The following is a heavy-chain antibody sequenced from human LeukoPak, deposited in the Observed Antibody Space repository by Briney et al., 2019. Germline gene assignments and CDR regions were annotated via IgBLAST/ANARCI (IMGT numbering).Heavy chain of an antibody. V-gene: IGHV4-39*07. Sequence: PSETLSLTCTVSGDSISSSSFFWGWIRQPPGKGLEWIGEINHSGSTNYNPSLKSRVTISVDTSKNQFSLKLSSVTAADTAVYYCARRITMVRGVRRVGAVDYWGQGTLVTVSS. CDR1: GDSISSSSFF. CDR2: INHSGST. J-gene: IGHJ4*02. D-gene: IGHD3-10*01. CDR3: ARRITMVRGVRRVGAVDY.